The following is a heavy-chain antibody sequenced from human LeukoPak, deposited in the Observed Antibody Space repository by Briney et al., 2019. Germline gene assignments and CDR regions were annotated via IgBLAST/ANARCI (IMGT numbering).Heavy chain of an antibody. D-gene: IGHD3-22*01. Sequence: ASVKVSCKVSGYTLTELSMHWVRQAPGKGLEWMGGFDPEDGEAIYAQKFQGRVTMTEDTSTDTAYMELSSLRSEDTAVYYCAKEGEGHITMMALLTRDLDYWGQGTLVTVSS. V-gene: IGHV1-24*01. CDR3: AKEGEGHITMMALLTRDLDY. J-gene: IGHJ4*02. CDR2: FDPEDGEA. CDR1: GYTLTELS.